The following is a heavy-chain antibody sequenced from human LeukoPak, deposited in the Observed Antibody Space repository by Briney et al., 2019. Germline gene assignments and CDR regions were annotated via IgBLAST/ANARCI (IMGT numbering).Heavy chain of an antibody. CDR1: GFTVSSNY. CDR3: ARVHSSSWYYYYYYYMDV. V-gene: IGHV3-53*01. J-gene: IGHJ6*03. Sequence: AGGSLRLSCAASGFTVSSNYMSWVRQAPGKGLEWVSVIYSGGSTYYADSVKGRFTISRGNSKNTLYLQMNSLRAEDTAVYYCARVHSSSWYYYYYYYMDVWGKGTTVTVSS. CDR2: IYSGGST. D-gene: IGHD6-13*01.